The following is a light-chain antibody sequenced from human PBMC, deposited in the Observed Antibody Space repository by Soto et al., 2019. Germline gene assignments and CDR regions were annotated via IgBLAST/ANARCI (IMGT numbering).Light chain of an antibody. J-gene: IGKJ1*01. CDR2: DAS. V-gene: IGKV1-5*01. CDR1: QTISDW. CDR3: QQHNSSPWT. Sequence: DIQMTQSPSTLSASVGDRVIITCRASQTISDWVAWYQQRPGKAPKLLIYDASTLKSGVPSRFSGSGSGTKFTLTITSLQPDDSATYYCQQHNSSPWTFGQGTKVEIK.